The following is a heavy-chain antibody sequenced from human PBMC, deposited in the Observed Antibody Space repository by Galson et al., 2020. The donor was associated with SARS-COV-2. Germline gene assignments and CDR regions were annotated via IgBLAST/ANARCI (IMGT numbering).Heavy chain of an antibody. V-gene: IGHV5-51*01. CDR1: GYNFTDYW. Sequence: HGESLKISCQASGYNFTDYWIGWVCQMPGKGLEWMGFVYPGDSDTRYGPSFEGQVTISADKSITTAYLQWRRLKASDTATYFCARRSALFGSGPDYWGQGTLVSVSS. CDR3: ARRSALFGSGPDY. CDR2: VYPGDSDT. J-gene: IGHJ4*02. D-gene: IGHD6-19*01.